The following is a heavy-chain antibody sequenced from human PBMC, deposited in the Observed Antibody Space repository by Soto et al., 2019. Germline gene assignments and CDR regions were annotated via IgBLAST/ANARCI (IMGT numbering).Heavy chain of an antibody. CDR2: INPNSGGT. V-gene: IGHV1-2*02. Sequence: QVQLVQSGAEVKKPGASVKVSCKASGYTFTGNYVHWVRQAPGQGLEWMGWINPNSGGTNYAQKFQGRVTLTRDTSISTAFLELSGLRSDDTAVYYCARCPLGMFDYWGQGTLVTVSS. CDR3: ARCPLGMFDY. J-gene: IGHJ4*02. D-gene: IGHD1-26*01. CDR1: GYTFTGNY.